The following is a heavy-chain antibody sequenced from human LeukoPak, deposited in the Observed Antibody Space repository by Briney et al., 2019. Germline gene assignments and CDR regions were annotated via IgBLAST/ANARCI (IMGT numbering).Heavy chain of an antibody. CDR2: IHYGGNT. CDR1: GGSISSGGYS. V-gene: IGHV4-30-2*01. CDR3: ARGGGYCNSNSCPEDAYDI. J-gene: IGHJ3*02. D-gene: IGHD2-2*01. Sequence: PSETLSLTCAVSGGSISSGGYSWNWIRQPPGKGLEWIGYIHYGGNTYYNPSLKSRVTISVDRSKNQFSLKLSSVTAADTAVYSCARGGGYCNSNSCPEDAYDIWGQGTMVTVSS.